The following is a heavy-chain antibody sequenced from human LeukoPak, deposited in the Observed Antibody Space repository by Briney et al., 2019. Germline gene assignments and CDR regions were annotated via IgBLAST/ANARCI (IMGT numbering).Heavy chain of an antibody. J-gene: IGHJ4*02. V-gene: IGHV3-21*01. CDR3: ARAEALKFRDFDY. CDR2: ITSSGSYI. CDR1: GFTFSNYG. Sequence: GGSLRLSCAASGFTFSNYGVNWVRRAPGKGLEWVSSITSSGSYIYYADSVKGRFTISRDNARNSLYLQMNSLRAEDTAIYYCARAEALKFRDFDYWGQGTLVTVSS.